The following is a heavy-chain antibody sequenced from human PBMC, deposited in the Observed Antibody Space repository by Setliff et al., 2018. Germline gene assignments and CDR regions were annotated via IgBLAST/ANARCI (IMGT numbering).Heavy chain of an antibody. CDR3: ARVGTGSLLDY. J-gene: IGHJ4*02. V-gene: IGHV7-4-1*02. D-gene: IGHD1-1*01. CDR1: GYTLSTYA. CDR2: INTNTGNP. Sequence: ASVKVSCKGSGYTLSTYAIIWMRQAPGQGLEWMGWINTNTGNPSYAQGFTGRFVFSLDTSVSTAYLQISSLKAEDTAIYYCARVGTGSLLDYWGQGTLVTVSS.